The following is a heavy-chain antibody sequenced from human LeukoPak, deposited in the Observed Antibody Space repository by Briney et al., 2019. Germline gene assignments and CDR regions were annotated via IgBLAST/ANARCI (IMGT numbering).Heavy chain of an antibody. CDR2: IYHSGST. D-gene: IGHD6-13*01. V-gene: IGHV4-4*02. J-gene: IGHJ6*03. Sequence: SGTLSLTCAVSGGSISSSNWWSWVRQPPGKGLEWIGEIYHSGSTNYNPSLKSRVTISVDTSKNQFSLKLSSVTAADTAVYYCARISSSWYLGNYYYYMDVWGKGTTVTVSS. CDR1: GGSISSSNW. CDR3: ARISSSWYLGNYYYYMDV.